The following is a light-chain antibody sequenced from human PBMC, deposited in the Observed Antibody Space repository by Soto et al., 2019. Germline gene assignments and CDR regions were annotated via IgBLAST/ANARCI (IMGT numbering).Light chain of an antibody. J-gene: IGLJ1*01. V-gene: IGLV2-14*03. Sequence: QSALTQPASVSGSPGHSIAISCTGTSSDVGAYNFVSWYQQHPGRAPKLLIYDVSNRPSGVSDRFSGSKSGNTASLTISGLQAEDEADYYCSSFTGSSTLYVFGTGTKLTVL. CDR3: SSFTGSSTLYV. CDR2: DVS. CDR1: SSDVGAYNF.